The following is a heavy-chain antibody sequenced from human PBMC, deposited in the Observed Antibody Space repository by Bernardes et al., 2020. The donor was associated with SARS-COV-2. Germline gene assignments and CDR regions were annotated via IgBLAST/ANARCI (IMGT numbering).Heavy chain of an antibody. V-gene: IGHV4-59*08. Sequence: SETLSLTCTVSGGSISSYYWSWIRQPPATGLEWIGYIYYSCSTNYNPSLKSRVTISVDTSKNQFSLKLSSVTAADTAVYYCARLVGGYARPPHAFDIWGQGTMVTVSS. D-gene: IGHD1-26*01. CDR3: ARLVGGYARPPHAFDI. J-gene: IGHJ3*02. CDR2: IYYSCST. CDR1: GGSISSYY.